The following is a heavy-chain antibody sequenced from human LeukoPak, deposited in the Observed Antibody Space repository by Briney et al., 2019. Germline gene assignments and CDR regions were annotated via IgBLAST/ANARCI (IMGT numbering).Heavy chain of an antibody. Sequence: PGGSLRLSCAASGFTFSSHWMHWVRQAPGKGLMWVSRISRGASRTDYADSVKGRFTISRDDAKNTLYLQVNSLRVEDTGVYFCARGGSDTAMAHDYWGQGILVTVSS. CDR1: GFTFSSHW. CDR2: ISRGASRT. J-gene: IGHJ4*02. V-gene: IGHV3-74*01. CDR3: ARGGSDTAMAHDY. D-gene: IGHD5-18*01.